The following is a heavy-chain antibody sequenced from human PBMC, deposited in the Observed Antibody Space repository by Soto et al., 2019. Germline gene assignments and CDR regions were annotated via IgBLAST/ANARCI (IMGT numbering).Heavy chain of an antibody. D-gene: IGHD6-19*01. V-gene: IGHV3-48*01. CDR3: YSSGWQNDAFDI. CDR2: ISSSSSTI. CDR1: GFTFSSYS. J-gene: IGHJ3*02. Sequence: GGSLRLSCAASGFTFSSYSMNWVRQAPGKGLEWVSYISSSSSTIYYADSVKGRFTISRDNAKNSLYLQMNSLRAEDTAVYYCYSSGWQNDAFDIWGQGTMVTVSS.